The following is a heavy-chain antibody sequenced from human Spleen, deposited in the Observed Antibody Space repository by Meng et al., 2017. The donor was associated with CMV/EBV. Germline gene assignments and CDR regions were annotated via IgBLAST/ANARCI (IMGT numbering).Heavy chain of an antibody. CDR1: GFNFRAYS. V-gene: IGHV3-48*04. CDR3: ARELHLGY. CDR2: ISSGSDTM. D-gene: IGHD3-16*01. Sequence: GESLKISCASSGFNFRAYSMNWVRQAPGRVLEWVSYISSGSDTMYYADSVKSRFSVSRDDAKTSLYLQMNCLRAEDTAVYYCARELHLGYWGQGTLVTVSS. J-gene: IGHJ4*02.